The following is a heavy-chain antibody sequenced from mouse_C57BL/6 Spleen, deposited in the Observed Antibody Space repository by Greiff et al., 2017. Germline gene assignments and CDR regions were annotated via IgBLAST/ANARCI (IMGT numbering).Heavy chain of an antibody. CDR3: ARDGSSLYFDD. CDR1: GYTFTSYW. Sequence: QVQLQQPGAELVMPGASVKLSCKASGYTFTSYWMHWVKQRPGQGLEWIGEIDPSDSYTNYNQKFKGKSTLTVDKSSSTAYMQLSSLTSEDSAVYYCARDGSSLYFDDWGQGTTLTVSS. J-gene: IGHJ2*01. D-gene: IGHD1-1*01. CDR2: IDPSDSYT. V-gene: IGHV1-69*01.